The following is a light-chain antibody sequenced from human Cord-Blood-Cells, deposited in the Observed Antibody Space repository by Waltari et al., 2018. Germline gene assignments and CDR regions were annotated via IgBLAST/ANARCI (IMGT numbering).Light chain of an antibody. CDR3: QQYNSYSTWT. V-gene: IGKV1-5*01. Sequence: DIQMTQSPSTLSASVGDRVTITCRASQSISSWLAWYQQKPGKDPKLLIYDASSLESGVPSRFSGSGYGTEFTLTISSLQPDDFATYYCQQYNSYSTWTFGQGTKVEIK. J-gene: IGKJ1*01. CDR2: DAS. CDR1: QSISSW.